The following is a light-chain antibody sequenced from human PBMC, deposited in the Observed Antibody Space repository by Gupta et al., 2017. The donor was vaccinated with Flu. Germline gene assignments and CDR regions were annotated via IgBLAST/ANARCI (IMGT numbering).Light chain of an antibody. CDR3: MQGSRWPWA. J-gene: IGKJ1*01. CDR2: QVS. Sequence: ATLGQPASISCRASQSLVYSDGNTYLHWFQQRPGQSPRRLIYQVSHRESGVPDRFSGSGSGTDFTRKISRVEAEDVGVYYCMQGSRWPWAFGQGTKVEIK. V-gene: IGKV2-30*01. CDR1: QSLVYSDGNTY.